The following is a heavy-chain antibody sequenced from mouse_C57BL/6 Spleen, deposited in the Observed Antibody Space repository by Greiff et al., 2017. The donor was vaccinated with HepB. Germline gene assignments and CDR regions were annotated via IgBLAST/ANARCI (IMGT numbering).Heavy chain of an antibody. Sequence: VQLQQSGAELAKPGASVKLSCTASGYTFTSYWMHWVKQRPGQGLEWIGFINHSSGNTKYNQKFKDKATLTADKSSSTAYMELSSLTYEDSAVYCCERERKYCFDYWGQGTTLTVSS. J-gene: IGHJ2*01. CDR1: GYTFTSYW. CDR3: ERERKYCFDY. V-gene: IGHV1-7*01. CDR2: INHSSGNT.